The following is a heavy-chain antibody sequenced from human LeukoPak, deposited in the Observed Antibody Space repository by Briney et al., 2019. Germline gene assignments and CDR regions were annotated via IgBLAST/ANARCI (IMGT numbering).Heavy chain of an antibody. D-gene: IGHD1-26*01. CDR1: GGSVSSSFYY. CDR3: ARGGSYYYYYYYMDV. CDR2: IYHSGST. Sequence: SETLSLTCTVSGGSVSSSFYYWGWIRQPPGKGLEWIGSIYHSGSTYYNPSLKSRVTISVDTSKNQFSLKLSSVTAADTAVYYCARGGSYYYYYYYMDVWGKGTTVTVSS. J-gene: IGHJ6*03. V-gene: IGHV4-39*07.